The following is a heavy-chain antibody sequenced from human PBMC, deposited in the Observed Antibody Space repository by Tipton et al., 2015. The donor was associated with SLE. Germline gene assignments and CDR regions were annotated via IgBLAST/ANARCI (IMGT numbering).Heavy chain of an antibody. V-gene: IGHV4-59*01. CDR2: IYYSGST. D-gene: IGHD2-21*01. J-gene: IGHJ6*02. Sequence: LRLSCTVSGGSISSYYWSWIRQPPGKGLEWIGYIYYSGSTNYNPSLKSRVTISVDTSKNQFSLKLSSVTAADTAVYYCARYGGFQAYCGGDCAPGGMDVWGQGTTVTVSS. CDR3: ARYGGFQAYCGGDCAPGGMDV. CDR1: GGSISSYY.